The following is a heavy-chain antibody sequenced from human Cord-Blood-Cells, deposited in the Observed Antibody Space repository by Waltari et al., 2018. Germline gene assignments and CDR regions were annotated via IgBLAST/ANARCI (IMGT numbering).Heavy chain of an antibody. V-gene: IGHV3-30*02. CDR2: IRYDGSNK. J-gene: IGHJ3*02. CDR1: GVTFSSYG. D-gene: IGHD2-2*01. CDR3: AKENQAFDI. Sequence: QVQLVESGGGVVQPGGSLRLSCAASGVTFSSYGMHWVRQAPGRGLGWVAFIRYDGSNKYYADSVKGRFTISRDNSKTTLYLQMNSLRAEDTAVYYCAKENQAFDIWGQGTMVTVSS.